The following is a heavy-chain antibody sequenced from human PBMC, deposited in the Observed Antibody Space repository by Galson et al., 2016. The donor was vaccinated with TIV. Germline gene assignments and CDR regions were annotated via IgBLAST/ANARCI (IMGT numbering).Heavy chain of an antibody. V-gene: IGHV1-46*01. CDR2: INPSGGRT. J-gene: IGHJ3*01. D-gene: IGHD4-23*01. Sequence: SVKVSCKASGYNFTNYYLHWVRQAPGQGLEWMGIINPSGGRTSYSQKVQGRLTMTSETSTTTIYMDLTSLTSEDTAVYYCANRKNYGGDAFDLWGQGTLVTVSS. CDR3: ANRKNYGGDAFDL. CDR1: GYNFTNYY.